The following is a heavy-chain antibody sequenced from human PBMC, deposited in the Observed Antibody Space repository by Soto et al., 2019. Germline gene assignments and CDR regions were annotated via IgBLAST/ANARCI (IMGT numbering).Heavy chain of an antibody. D-gene: IGHD2-21*01. J-gene: IGHJ4*02. CDR1: GFTFSNYE. Sequence: GGSLRLSCAVSGFTFSNYEWNWVRQAPGKGLEWISYIDASGDAMFYADSVKGRFAVSRDNTMNSLYLQMNSLRAEDTAAYYCARESIGCGGDCLDYWGQGTLVTVS. V-gene: IGHV3-48*03. CDR2: IDASGDAM. CDR3: ARESIGCGGDCLDY.